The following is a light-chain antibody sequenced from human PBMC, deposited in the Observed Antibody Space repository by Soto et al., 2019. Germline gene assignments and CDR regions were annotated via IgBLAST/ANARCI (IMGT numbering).Light chain of an antibody. CDR1: QSFRGL. V-gene: IGKV3-11*01. Sequence: EVGLTQSPVTLSLSPGERATLSCRASQSFRGLLAWYQQKPGQAPRLLIYDAYNRATGIPPRFSGSGSGTDFTLTISSLQSEDFAVYYCQQHNDWPRTFGQGTKVDIK. CDR2: DAY. CDR3: QQHNDWPRT. J-gene: IGKJ1*01.